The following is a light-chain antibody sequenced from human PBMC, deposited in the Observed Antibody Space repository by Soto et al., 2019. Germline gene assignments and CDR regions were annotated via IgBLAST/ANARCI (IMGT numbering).Light chain of an antibody. CDR3: QQYNNWRT. Sequence: EIVMTQSPATLSVSPGERATLSCRASQSVSSNLAWYQQKPGQAPRLLIYGASTRATGIAARFSGSGSGTEFILTISSLQSEDFAVYYCQQYNNWRTFGQGTKLEIK. J-gene: IGKJ2*01. V-gene: IGKV3-15*01. CDR2: GAS. CDR1: QSVSSN.